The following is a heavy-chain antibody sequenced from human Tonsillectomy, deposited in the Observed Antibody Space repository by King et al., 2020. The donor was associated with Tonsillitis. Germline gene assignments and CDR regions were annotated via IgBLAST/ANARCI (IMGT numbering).Heavy chain of an antibody. V-gene: IGHV4-39*01. CDR3: ARHDPFPSISYCNWFDP. D-gene: IGHD2-2*01. CDR1: GGSISSSSYY. CDR2: MYYSGST. J-gene: IGHJ5*02. Sequence: QLQESGPGLVKPSETLSLTCTVSGGSISSSSYYLGWIRQPPGKGLEWIGSMYYSGSTYYNPSLKSRVTISVDTSKNQFSLKLSPVTAADTAVYYCARHDPFPSISYCNWFDPWGQGTLVTVSS.